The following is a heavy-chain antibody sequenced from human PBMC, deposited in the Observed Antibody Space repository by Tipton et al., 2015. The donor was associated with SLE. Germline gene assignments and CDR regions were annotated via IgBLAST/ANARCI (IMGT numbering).Heavy chain of an antibody. D-gene: IGHD1-7*01. Sequence: LRLSCTVSGGSISSSSNYWGWIRQPPGKGLEWIGSVYYSGNTHYNPSLKSRVTISVDTSKNQFSLKLSSVTAADTAVYYCARVGITGTTWDWYFDLWGRGTLVTVSS. CDR1: GGSISSSSNY. CDR2: VYYSGNT. V-gene: IGHV4-39*07. J-gene: IGHJ2*01. CDR3: ARVGITGTTWDWYFDL.